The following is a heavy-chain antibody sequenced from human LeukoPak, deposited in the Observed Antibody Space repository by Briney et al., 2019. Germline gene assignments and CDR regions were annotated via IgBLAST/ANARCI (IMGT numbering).Heavy chain of an antibody. V-gene: IGHV1-18*01. Sequence: PGGSLRLSCAASGFTFTSYGISWVRQAPGQGLEWMGWISAYNGNTNYAQKLQGRVTMTTDTSTSTAYMELRSLRSDDTAVYYCARGHKDIVVVPAALTMDYWGQGTLVTVSS. CDR2: ISAYNGNT. CDR3: ARGHKDIVVVPAALTMDY. J-gene: IGHJ4*02. CDR1: GFTFTSYG. D-gene: IGHD2-2*01.